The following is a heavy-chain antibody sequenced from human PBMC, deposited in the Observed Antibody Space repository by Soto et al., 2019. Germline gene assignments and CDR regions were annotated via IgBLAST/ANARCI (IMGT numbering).Heavy chain of an antibody. CDR3: ARASGWYEIEH. CDR2: ISHDGNNQ. D-gene: IGHD6-19*01. V-gene: IGHV3-30-3*01. Sequence: QVQLVESGGGVVQPGRSLRLSCAASGFTFRSHAMYWVRQPPGKGLEWVAVISHDGNNQYYTDSVKGRLTLSSDNCTNSLYLQMHSLTADDTAVYYCARASGWYEIEHWGPRNLVNAPS. J-gene: IGHJ4*02. CDR1: GFTFRSHA.